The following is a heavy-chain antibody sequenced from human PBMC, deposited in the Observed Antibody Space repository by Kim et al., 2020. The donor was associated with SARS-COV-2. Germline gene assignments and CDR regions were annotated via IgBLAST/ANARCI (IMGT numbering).Heavy chain of an antibody. J-gene: IGHJ4*02. Sequence: SETLSLTCTVSGGSISSSSYYWGWIRQPPGKGLEWIGSIYYSGSTYYNPSLKSRVTISVDTSKNQFSLKLSSVTAADTAVYYCVNNEYDILTGYLDYWGQGTLVTVSS. CDR3: VNNEYDILTGYLDY. D-gene: IGHD3-9*01. CDR2: IYYSGST. CDR1: GGSISSSSYY. V-gene: IGHV4-39*01.